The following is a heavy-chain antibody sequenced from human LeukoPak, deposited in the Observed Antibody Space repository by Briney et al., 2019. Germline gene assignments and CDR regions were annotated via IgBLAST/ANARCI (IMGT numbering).Heavy chain of an antibody. D-gene: IGHD3-22*01. J-gene: IGHJ3*02. CDR2: SSPYNGNT. V-gene: IGHV1-18*01. CDR3: ARAGVWDYSDTSGYHNGAFDI. Sequence: ASVKVSCKASGYTFTTYGISWVRQAPGQGLEWMGWSSPYNGNTNYAQKFQGRVTMTRDTSINTAYMELSRLRSDDTAVYFCARAGVWDYSDTSGYHNGAFDIWGQGTMVTVSS. CDR1: GYTFTTYG.